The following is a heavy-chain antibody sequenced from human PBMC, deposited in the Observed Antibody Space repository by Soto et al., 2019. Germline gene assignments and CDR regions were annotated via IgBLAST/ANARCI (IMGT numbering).Heavy chain of an antibody. D-gene: IGHD3-3*01. CDR2: IYTSGST. Sequence: QVQLQESGPGLVKPSETLSLTCTVSGGSISSYYWSWIRQPAGKGLEWIGRIYTSGSTNYNPSLTSLVTMSVDTSKHQFSRKLTTVTAAATAVYYCTRNFRPPPDFSVRDFWSGYLNWFDPWGQGTLVTVSS. V-gene: IGHV4-4*07. CDR1: GGSISSYY. CDR3: TRNFRPPPDFSVRDFWSGYLNWFDP. J-gene: IGHJ5*02.